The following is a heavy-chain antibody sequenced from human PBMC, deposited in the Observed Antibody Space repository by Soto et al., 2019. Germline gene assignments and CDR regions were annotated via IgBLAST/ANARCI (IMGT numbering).Heavy chain of an antibody. CDR2: IYHSGST. CDR3: XRAFYGDYAAYYYGLDV. CDR1: SYSISSGFY. J-gene: IGHJ6*02. Sequence: PSETLSLTCAVSSYSISSGFYWGWIRQPPGKGLEWIGNIYHSGSTYYNPSLKSRVTISVDTSKNHFSLKLSSVTAADTAVYYCXRAFYGDYAAYYYGLDVWGQGTTVTVSS. V-gene: IGHV4-38-2*01. D-gene: IGHD4-17*01.